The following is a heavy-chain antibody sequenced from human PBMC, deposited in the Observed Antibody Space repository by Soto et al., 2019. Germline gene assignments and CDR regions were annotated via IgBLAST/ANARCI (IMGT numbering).Heavy chain of an antibody. J-gene: IGHJ5*02. D-gene: IGHD6-6*01. Sequence: GGSLSISCASSGSTFSSYGMHGVRKATGKGLEWVAVIWYDGSNKYYADSVKGRFTISRDNSKNTLYLQMNSLRAEDTAVYYCARTPQQLVQGPRLGWFDPWGQGTLVTVSS. CDR1: GSTFSSYG. CDR3: ARTPQQLVQGPRLGWFDP. CDR2: IWYDGSNK. V-gene: IGHV3-33*01.